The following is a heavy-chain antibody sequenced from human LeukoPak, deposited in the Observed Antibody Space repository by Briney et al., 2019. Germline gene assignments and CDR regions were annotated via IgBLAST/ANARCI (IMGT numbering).Heavy chain of an antibody. D-gene: IGHD6-19*01. CDR1: DYSINSGYY. CDR3: ARDLNSSGRSWDY. J-gene: IGHJ4*02. CDR2: IYHSGST. V-gene: IGHV4-38-2*02. Sequence: SETLSLTCTVSDYSINSGYYWGWIRQPPGKGLEWIGSIYHSGSTYYNPSLKSRVTISIDTSKNQFSLKLSSVTAADTAVYYCARDLNSSGRSWDYWGQGTLVTVSS.